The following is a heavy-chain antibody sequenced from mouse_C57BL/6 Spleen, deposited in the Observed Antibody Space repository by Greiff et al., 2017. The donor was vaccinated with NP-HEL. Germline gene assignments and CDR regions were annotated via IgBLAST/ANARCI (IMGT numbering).Heavy chain of an antibody. CDR3: ARLHSNYGYFDY. V-gene: IGHV1-4*01. D-gene: IGHD2-5*01. J-gene: IGHJ2*01. CDR2: INPSSGYT. CDR1: GYTFTSYT. Sequence: VHLVESGAELARPGASVKMSCKASGYTFTSYTMHWVKQRPGQGLEWIGYINPSSGYTKYNQKFKDKATLTADKSSSTAYMQLSSLTSEDSAVYYCARLHSNYGYFDYWGQGTTLTVSS.